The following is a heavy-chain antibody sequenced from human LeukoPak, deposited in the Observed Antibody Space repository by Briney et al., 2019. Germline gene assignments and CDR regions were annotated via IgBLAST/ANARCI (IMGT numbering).Heavy chain of an antibody. Sequence: PGGSLRLSCTGSGFTFGDYGMSWVCQAPGKGRQWVGCIRSKAYGGTTEYAASVKGRFTISRDDSKSIAYLQMNSLKTEDTAVYYCTRPRYCSGGSCYFDYWGQGTLVTVSS. CDR3: TRPRYCSGGSCYFDY. CDR1: GFTFGDYG. D-gene: IGHD2-15*01. J-gene: IGHJ4*02. V-gene: IGHV3-49*04. CDR2: IRSKAYGGTT.